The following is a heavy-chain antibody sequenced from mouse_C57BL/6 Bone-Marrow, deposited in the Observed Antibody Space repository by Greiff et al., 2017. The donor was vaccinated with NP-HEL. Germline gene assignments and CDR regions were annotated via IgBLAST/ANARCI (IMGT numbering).Heavy chain of an antibody. Sequence: VQLKQSGAELVRPGASVKLSCTASGFNIKDDYMHWVKQRPEQGLEWIGLIDPDNGDTEYASKFQGKATITADTSSNTAYLQLSSLTSEDTAVYYCTTGDAMDYWGQGTSVTVSS. J-gene: IGHJ4*01. CDR3: TTGDAMDY. V-gene: IGHV14-4*01. CDR1: GFNIKDDY. CDR2: IDPDNGDT.